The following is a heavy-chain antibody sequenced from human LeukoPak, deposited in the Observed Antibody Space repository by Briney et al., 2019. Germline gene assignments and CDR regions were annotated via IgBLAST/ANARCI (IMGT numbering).Heavy chain of an antibody. D-gene: IGHD2-15*01. CDR1: VDSISSSSYY. CDR2: IYDSGST. CDR3: ARMCSGGSCQGDY. J-gene: IGHJ4*02. V-gene: IGHV4-61*05. Sequence: PSETLSLTCTVSVDSISSSSYYWGWIRQPPGKGLEWIGYIYDSGSTNYNPSLKSRVTISVDTSKNQFSLKLSSVTAADTAVYHCARMCSGGSCQGDYWGQRTLVTVSS.